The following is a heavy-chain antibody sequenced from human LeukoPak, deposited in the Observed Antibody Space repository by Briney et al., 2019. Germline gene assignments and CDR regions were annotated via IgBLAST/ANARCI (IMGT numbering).Heavy chain of an antibody. J-gene: IGHJ4*02. Sequence: PGGSLRLSCAASGFTFSSYAMSWVRQAPGKGLQWVSALTDSGRSTYYADSVKGRFTISRDNSKNTLSLQMNSLRAEDTAVYYCAKDEDDSRDTDYWGQGTLVTVSS. CDR2: LTDSGRST. V-gene: IGHV3-23*01. CDR3: AKDEDDSRDTDY. CDR1: GFTFSSYA. D-gene: IGHD3-22*01.